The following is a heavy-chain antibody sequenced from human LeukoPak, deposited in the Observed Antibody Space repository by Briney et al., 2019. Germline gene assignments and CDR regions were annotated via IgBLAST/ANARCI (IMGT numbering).Heavy chain of an antibody. Sequence: SETLSLTCAVYGGSFSSYYWSWIRQPPGKGLEWIGYIYYSGSTNYNPSLKSRVTISVDTSKNQFSLKLSSVTAADTAVYYCARGPRYNWNYGWYMDVWGKGTTVTVSS. CDR3: ARGPRYNWNYGWYMDV. V-gene: IGHV4-59*01. CDR1: GGSFSSYY. J-gene: IGHJ6*03. CDR2: IYYSGST. D-gene: IGHD1-7*01.